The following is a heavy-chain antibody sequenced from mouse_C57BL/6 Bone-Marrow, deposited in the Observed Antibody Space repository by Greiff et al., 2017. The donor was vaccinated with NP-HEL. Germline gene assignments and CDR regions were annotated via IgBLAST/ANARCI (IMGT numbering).Heavy chain of an antibody. Sequence: EVKLVESGGGLVKPGGSLKLSCAASGFTFSSYTMSWVRQTPEKRLEWVATISGGGGNTYYPDSVKGRFTISRDNAKNTLYLQMSSLRSEDTALYYCARLYGSWYFDVWGTGTTVTVSS. J-gene: IGHJ1*03. CDR1: GFTFSSYT. V-gene: IGHV5-9*01. CDR2: ISGGGGNT. D-gene: IGHD1-1*01. CDR3: ARLYGSWYFDV.